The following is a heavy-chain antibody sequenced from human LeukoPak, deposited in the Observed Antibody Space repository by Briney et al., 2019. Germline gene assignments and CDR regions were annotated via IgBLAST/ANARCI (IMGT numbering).Heavy chain of an antibody. V-gene: IGHV1-8*01. J-gene: IGHJ6*02. Sequence: ASVKVSCKASGYTFTSYDINWVRQATGQGLEWMGWMNPNSGNTGYAQKFQGRVTMTRNTSISTAYMELSSLRSDDTAVYYCARIREGYYYYGMDVWGQGTTVTVSS. D-gene: IGHD3-16*01. CDR1: GYTFTSYD. CDR2: MNPNSGNT. CDR3: ARIREGYYYYGMDV.